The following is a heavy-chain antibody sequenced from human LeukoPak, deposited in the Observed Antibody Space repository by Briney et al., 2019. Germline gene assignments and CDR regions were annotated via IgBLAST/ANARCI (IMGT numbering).Heavy chain of an antibody. CDR3: ARTYSGYDY. CDR1: GYTFTSYG. Sequence: ASVKVSCKASGYTFTSYGMSWVGQAPGQGREGMGWISVYNGKTNYAQKFQGRVTMTTHPSTSTAYMELRSLRSDDTAVYYCARTYSGYDYWGQGTLVTVSS. CDR2: ISVYNGKT. V-gene: IGHV1-18*04. J-gene: IGHJ4*02. D-gene: IGHD5-12*01.